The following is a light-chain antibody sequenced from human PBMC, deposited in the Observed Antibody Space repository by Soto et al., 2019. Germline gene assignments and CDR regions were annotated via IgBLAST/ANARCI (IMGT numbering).Light chain of an antibody. J-gene: IGKJ2*01. CDR2: KAS. Sequence: DLQMTQSPSTLSASVGDRVTITCRANQSVSSWLAWYQQKPGKAPKLLISKASTLESGVPSRFSGSESGTEFTLTISSLQLDDFASYYCQQYKSHSSFGQGTKLEIK. CDR3: QQYKSHSS. V-gene: IGKV1-5*03. CDR1: QSVSSW.